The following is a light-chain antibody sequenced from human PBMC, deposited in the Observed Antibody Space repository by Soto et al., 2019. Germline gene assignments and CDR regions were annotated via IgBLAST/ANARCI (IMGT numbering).Light chain of an antibody. CDR3: QQYNNWPPYT. J-gene: IGKJ2*01. Sequence: EIVMTQSPATLSVSPGERATLSCRASQSVSSNLAWYQQKPGQAPLLLIYGASTRATGIPARFSGSGSGTEFTLTISSLQYEDFAVYYCQQYNNWPPYTFGQGTKLEIK. CDR1: QSVSSN. CDR2: GAS. V-gene: IGKV3-15*01.